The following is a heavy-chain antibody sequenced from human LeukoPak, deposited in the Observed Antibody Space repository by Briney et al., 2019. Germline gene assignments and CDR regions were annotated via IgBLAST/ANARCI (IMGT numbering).Heavy chain of an antibody. CDR2: IFYRGST. Sequence: PSETLSLTCTVSGDSISSRSYYWDWIRQPPGGGLEWMGSIFYRGSTYYNPSLKSRVTISIDTSKNQFSLKLSPVTAADTAVYYCARGRWWFAGRPPHYMDVWGKGTTVTVSS. V-gene: IGHV4-39*07. CDR3: ARGRWWFAGRPPHYMDV. D-gene: IGHD6-6*01. J-gene: IGHJ6*03. CDR1: GDSISSRSYY.